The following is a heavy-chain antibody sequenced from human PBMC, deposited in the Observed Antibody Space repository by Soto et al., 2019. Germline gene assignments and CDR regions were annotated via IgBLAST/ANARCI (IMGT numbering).Heavy chain of an antibody. Sequence: SETLSLTCTVSGGSISSSSYYWGWIRQPPGKGLEWIGSIYYSGSTYYNPSLKSRVTISVDTSKNQFSLKLSSVTAADTAVYYCARHEGDYYDYWGQGTLVTVSS. CDR1: GGSISSSSYY. CDR2: IYYSGST. CDR3: ARHEGDYYDY. V-gene: IGHV4-39*01. J-gene: IGHJ4*02.